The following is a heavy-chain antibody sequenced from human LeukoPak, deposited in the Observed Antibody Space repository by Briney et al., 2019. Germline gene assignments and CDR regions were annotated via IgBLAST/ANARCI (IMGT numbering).Heavy chain of an antibody. D-gene: IGHD3-22*01. V-gene: IGHV3-23*01. J-gene: IGHJ3*02. CDR1: GFTFGSFA. Sequence: GGSLRLSCAASGFTFGSFAMNWVRQAPGKGLEWISGISGSGGSRNYADSVTGRFIISRDNSKNTLYLQMNSLKAEDTAVYYCAKDRRITMIVDDAFDIWGQGTMVTVSS. CDR2: ISGSGGSR. CDR3: AKDRRITMIVDDAFDI.